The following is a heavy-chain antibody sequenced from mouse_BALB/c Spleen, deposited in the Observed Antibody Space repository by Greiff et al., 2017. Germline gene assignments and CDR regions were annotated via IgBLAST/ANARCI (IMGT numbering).Heavy chain of an antibody. CDR3: AFLVRGYAMDY. Sequence: EVKLQQSGAELVKPGASVKLSCTASGFNIKDTYMHWVKQRPEQGLEWIGRIDPANGNTKYDPKFQGKATITADTSSNTAYLQLSSLTSEDTAVYYCAFLVRGYAMDYWGQGTSVTVSS. D-gene: IGHD2-14*01. CDR2: IDPANGNT. CDR1: GFNIKDTY. J-gene: IGHJ4*01. V-gene: IGHV14-3*02.